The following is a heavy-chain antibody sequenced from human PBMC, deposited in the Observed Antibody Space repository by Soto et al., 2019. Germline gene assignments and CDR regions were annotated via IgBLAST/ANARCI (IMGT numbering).Heavy chain of an antibody. J-gene: IGHJ4*02. Sequence: QEQLVESGGGVVQPGRSLRLSCAASGFTFNTYGTHWVRQAPGKGLEWVAVISYDGTDKYYADSVKGRFIISRDNSKNTLYLQMNSLRAEDTAIYYCAKSPNFYCSSPNCYKFYFDFWGQGALVTVSS. CDR3: AKSPNFYCSSPNCYKFYFDF. D-gene: IGHD2-2*02. CDR1: GFTFNTYG. V-gene: IGHV3-30*18. CDR2: ISYDGTDK.